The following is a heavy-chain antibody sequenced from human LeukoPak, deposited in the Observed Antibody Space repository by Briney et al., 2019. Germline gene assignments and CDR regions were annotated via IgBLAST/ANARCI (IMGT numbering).Heavy chain of an antibody. D-gene: IGHD3-10*01. CDR1: GGSFSGYY. Sequence: SETLSLTCAVYGGSFSGYYWSWIRQPPGKGLEWIGEVNHSGSTYYNPSLKSRVTMSVDTSKNQFSLKLSSVTAADTAVYYCARLRMVRGVISPRGWFDPWGQGTLVTVSS. V-gene: IGHV4-34*01. CDR2: VNHSGST. J-gene: IGHJ5*02. CDR3: ARLRMVRGVISPRGWFDP.